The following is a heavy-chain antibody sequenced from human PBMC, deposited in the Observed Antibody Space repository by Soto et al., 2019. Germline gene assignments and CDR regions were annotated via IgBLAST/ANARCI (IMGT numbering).Heavy chain of an antibody. J-gene: IGHJ4*02. Sequence: SETLSLTCTVSGGSISGHYWIWIRQSPGKGLEWIGYIFYTGSTNYNPSLRSRVTLSVDTSKNQFSLRLSSVTAADTAVYYCARVGSSGWSPDYWGQGTLVTVSS. D-gene: IGHD6-19*01. CDR1: GGSISGHY. V-gene: IGHV4-59*11. CDR3: ARVGSSGWSPDY. CDR2: IFYTGST.